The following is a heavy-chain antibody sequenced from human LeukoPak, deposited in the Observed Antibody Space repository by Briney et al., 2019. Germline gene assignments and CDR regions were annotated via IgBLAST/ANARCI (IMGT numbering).Heavy chain of an antibody. CDR2: INPNSGGT. D-gene: IGHD6-13*01. J-gene: IGHJ6*03. CDR3: ARLEQQLVYSGPYYYYYMDV. V-gene: IGHV1-2*02. Sequence: GASVKVSCKASGYTFTGYYMHWVRQAPGQGLEWMGWINPNSGGTNYAQKFQGRVTMTRDKSISTAYLQWSSLKASDTAMYYCARLEQQLVYSGPYYYYYMDVWGKGTTVTVSS. CDR1: GYTFTGYY.